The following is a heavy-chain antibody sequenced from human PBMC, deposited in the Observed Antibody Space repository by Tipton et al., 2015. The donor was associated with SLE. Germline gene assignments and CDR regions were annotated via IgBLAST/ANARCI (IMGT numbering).Heavy chain of an antibody. CDR1: GYSISSGYY. CDR3: AAGRDYGDYGAFDI. J-gene: IGHJ3*02. V-gene: IGHV4-38-2*01. D-gene: IGHD4-17*01. CDR2: IYYSGST. Sequence: TLSLTCAVSGYSISSGYYWGWIRQSPVKGLEWIGYIYYSGSTNYNPSLKSRVTISVDTSKNQFSLKLSSVTAAATAVYYCAAGRDYGDYGAFDIWGPGTMVSVSS.